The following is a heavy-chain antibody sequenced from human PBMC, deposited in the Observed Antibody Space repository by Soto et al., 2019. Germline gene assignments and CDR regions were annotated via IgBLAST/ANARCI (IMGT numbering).Heavy chain of an antibody. CDR3: ARKAWVRFDY. Sequence: SETLSLTCAVSGGSISSSVWWTWVRQPPGKGLEWIGEVFDTGDTYFNPSLRSRVAMSVDKSTNEFSLKVTSVTAADTAIYYCARKAWVRFDYWGQGALVTVSS. CDR1: GGSISSSVW. CDR2: VFDTGDT. D-gene: IGHD7-27*01. J-gene: IGHJ4*02. V-gene: IGHV4-4*02.